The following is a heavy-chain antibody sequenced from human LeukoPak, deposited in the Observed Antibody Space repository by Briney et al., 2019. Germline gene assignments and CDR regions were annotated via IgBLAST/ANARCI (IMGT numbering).Heavy chain of an antibody. CDR2: INPSGGST. CDR1: GYTFTSYY. Sequence: ASVKVSCKASGYTFTSYYMHWVRQAPGQGLEWMGIINPSGGSTSYAQKFQGRVTMTRDTSTSTVYMELSSLRSEDTAVYYCARASRGYDYVWGSYRFDYWGQGTLVTVSS. D-gene: IGHD3-16*02. V-gene: IGHV1-46*01. CDR3: ARASRGYDYVWGSYRFDY. J-gene: IGHJ4*02.